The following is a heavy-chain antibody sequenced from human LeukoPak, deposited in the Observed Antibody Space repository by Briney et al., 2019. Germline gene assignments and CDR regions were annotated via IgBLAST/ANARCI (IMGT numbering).Heavy chain of an antibody. J-gene: IGHJ5*02. V-gene: IGHV3-74*01. CDR3: ARAGAPWATLQDP. D-gene: IGHD7-27*01. Sequence: QPGGSLRLSCAASGFTFSSYWMHWVRQAPGKGLVWVSRISTDGSSTSYADPVKGRFTISRDNAKNTLYLQMNSLRAEDTAVYYCARAGAPWATLQDPWGQGTLVTVSS. CDR1: GFTFSSYW. CDR2: ISTDGSST.